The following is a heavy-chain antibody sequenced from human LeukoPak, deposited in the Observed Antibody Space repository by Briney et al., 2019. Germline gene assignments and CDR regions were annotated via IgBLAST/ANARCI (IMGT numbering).Heavy chain of an antibody. CDR2: INTFGINT. CDR3: LGSWA. J-gene: IGHJ5*02. D-gene: IGHD1-26*01. CDR1: GFTFSSHT. V-gene: IGHV3-23*01. Sequence: PGGSLRLSCAASGFTFSSHTMGWVRQAPGKGLEWVSSINTFGINTHYADSVRGRFTISRDNSQSMLYLQMNSLRVEDTAVYYCLGSWAWGQGTLVTVSS.